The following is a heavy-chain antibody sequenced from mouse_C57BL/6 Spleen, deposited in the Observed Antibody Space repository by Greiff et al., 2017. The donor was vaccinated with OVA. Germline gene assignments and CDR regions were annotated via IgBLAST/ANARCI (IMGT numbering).Heavy chain of an antibody. Sequence: QVQLQQSGPELVKPGASVKISCKASGYAFSSSWMNWVKQRPGKGLEWIGRIYPGDGDTNYNGKFKGKATLTADKSSSTAYMQLSSLTSEDSAVDFCARRGDNGAHFDYWGQGTTLTVSS. CDR2: IYPGDGDT. CDR3: ARRGDNGAHFDY. V-gene: IGHV1-82*01. CDR1: GYAFSSSW. J-gene: IGHJ2*01. D-gene: IGHD1-3*01.